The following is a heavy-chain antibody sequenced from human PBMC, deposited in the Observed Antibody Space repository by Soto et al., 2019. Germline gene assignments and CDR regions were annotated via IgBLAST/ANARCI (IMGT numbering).Heavy chain of an antibody. CDR1: GYIFTNYW. Sequence: GESLKISCKASGYIFTNYWIGWVRQMRGKGLEWVAMIYPGDSHTRYSPSFQGQVTISADKSIGTAYLQWGSLKASDTAIYYCARLYYYGSGSYYNPHFFDYWGQGALVTVSS. J-gene: IGHJ4*02. V-gene: IGHV5-51*01. D-gene: IGHD3-10*01. CDR2: IYPGDSHT. CDR3: ARLYYYGSGSYYNPHFFDY.